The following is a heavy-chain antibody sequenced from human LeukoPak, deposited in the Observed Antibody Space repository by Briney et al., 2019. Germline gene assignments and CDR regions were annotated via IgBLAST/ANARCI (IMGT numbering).Heavy chain of an antibody. V-gene: IGHV3-30*14. D-gene: IGHD1-26*01. CDR3: ARSLIVGATAPDY. Sequence: GGSPRLSCAASGFTFSSYAMPWVRQAPGKGLEWVAVISYDGSNKYYADSVKGRFTISRDNSKNTLYLQMDSLRAEDTAIYYCARSLIVGATAPDYWGQGTLVTVSS. CDR2: ISYDGSNK. J-gene: IGHJ4*02. CDR1: GFTFSSYA.